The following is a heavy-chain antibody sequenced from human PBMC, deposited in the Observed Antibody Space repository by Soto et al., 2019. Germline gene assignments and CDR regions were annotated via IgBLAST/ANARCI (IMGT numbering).Heavy chain of an antibody. J-gene: IGHJ4*02. CDR1: GYTFTGYY. CDR3: ARAPFREIVVVITH. V-gene: IGHV1-2*02. D-gene: IGHD3-22*01. Sequence: ASVKVSCKASGYTFTGYYMHWVRQAPGQGLEWMGWINPNSGGTNYAQKFQGRVTMTRDTSISTAYMELSRLRSDDTAVCYCARAPFREIVVVITHWGQGTLVTVSS. CDR2: INPNSGGT.